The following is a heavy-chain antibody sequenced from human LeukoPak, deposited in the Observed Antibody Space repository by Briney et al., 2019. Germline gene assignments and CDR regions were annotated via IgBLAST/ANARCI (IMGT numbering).Heavy chain of an antibody. CDR3: STGFD. V-gene: IGHV3-15*01. CDR1: GFTFSNAW. CDR2: IKSKTHGGTT. Sequence: SGGSLRLSCAASGFTFSNAWMTWVRQAPGKGLEWVGRIKSKTHGGTTDYAAPVKGRFSISRDDSKNTLSLQMNSLKTEDTAVYYCSTGFDWGQGTLVTVSS. J-gene: IGHJ4*02.